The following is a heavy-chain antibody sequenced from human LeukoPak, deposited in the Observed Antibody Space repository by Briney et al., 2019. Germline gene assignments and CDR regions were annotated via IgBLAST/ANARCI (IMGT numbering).Heavy chain of an antibody. CDR2: IYYSGTT. V-gene: IGHV4-39*01. J-gene: IGHJ4*02. D-gene: IGHD6-6*01. CDR1: GGSISSSTYY. CDR3: ARRSTSSKSIDY. Sequence: SETLSLTCTVSGGSISSSTYYWGGIRQPPGKGLEWIGSIYYSGTTYYNPSLKSRVTISVDTSKNQFSLKLSSVTAADTAVYYCARRSTSSKSIDYWGRGTLVTVSS.